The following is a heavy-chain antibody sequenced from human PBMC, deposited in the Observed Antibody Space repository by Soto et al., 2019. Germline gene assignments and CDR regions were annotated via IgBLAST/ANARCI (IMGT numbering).Heavy chain of an antibody. V-gene: IGHV3-23*01. Sequence: PGGSLRLSCAASGFTFSSYAMSWVRQAPGKGLEWVSAISGSGGSTYYADSVKGRFTISRDNSKNTLYLQMNSLRAEDTAVYYCAKADIVATIGSIFDYWGQGTLVTVSS. CDR3: AKADIVATIGSIFDY. J-gene: IGHJ4*02. CDR1: GFTFSSYA. D-gene: IGHD5-12*01. CDR2: ISGSGGST.